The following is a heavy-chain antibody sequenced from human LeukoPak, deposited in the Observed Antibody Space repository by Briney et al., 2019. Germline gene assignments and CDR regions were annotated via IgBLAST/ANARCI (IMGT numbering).Heavy chain of an antibody. CDR2: LWYDGVNR. V-gene: IGHV3-33*01. CDR3: ARDPSGSWNDVGTLDS. Sequence: LAGGSLRLSCAASGFTFSNYGMHWVRQAPDQGLEWVALLWYDGVNRNYADPVKGRFIISRDNSKNTLYLQMNSLRAEDTALYYCARDPSGSWNDVGTLDSWGQGTLVSVSS. J-gene: IGHJ4*02. CDR1: GFTFSNYG. D-gene: IGHD1-1*01.